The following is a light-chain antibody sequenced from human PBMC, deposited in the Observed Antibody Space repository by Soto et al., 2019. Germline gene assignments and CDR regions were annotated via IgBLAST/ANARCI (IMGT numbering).Light chain of an antibody. CDR3: QQYNRAWT. Sequence: DIQMTQSPSTLSASVGDRVTITCRASQSISSWLAWYQQKPGKAPKLLIYDASSLESGVPSRFSGSGSGTEFTLTISSLQPDDFAPYYCQQYNRAWTFGQGTKVEIK. J-gene: IGKJ1*01. V-gene: IGKV1-5*01. CDR1: QSISSW. CDR2: DAS.